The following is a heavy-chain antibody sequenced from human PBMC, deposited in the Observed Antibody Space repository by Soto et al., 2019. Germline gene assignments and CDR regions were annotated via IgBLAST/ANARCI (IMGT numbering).Heavy chain of an antibody. V-gene: IGHV3-7*01. CDR1: GFTFSSYW. CDR3: ARYRVTMVRGAKRSDY. Sequence: EVQLVESGGGLVQPGGSLRLSCAASGFTFSSYWMSWVRQAPGKGLEWVANIKQDGSEKYYVDSVKGRFTISRDNAKNSLYLQMNSLRAEDTAVYYCARYRVTMVRGAKRSDYWGQGTLVTVSS. CDR2: IKQDGSEK. D-gene: IGHD3-10*01. J-gene: IGHJ4*02.